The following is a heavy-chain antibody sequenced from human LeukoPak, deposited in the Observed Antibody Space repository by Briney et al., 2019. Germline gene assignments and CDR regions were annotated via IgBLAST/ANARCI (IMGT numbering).Heavy chain of an antibody. Sequence: GSLRLSCAASGFRFPNYWLSWVRQAPGKGLEWVANIKQDGSEIDYSDPMKGRFTISRDNTRNSVYLQVDSLRAEDTGVYYCARIGYSSSSFDYWGQGTLVTVSS. J-gene: IGHJ4*02. CDR2: IKQDGSEI. CDR1: GFRFPNYW. V-gene: IGHV3-7*01. CDR3: ARIGYSSSSFDY. D-gene: IGHD5-18*01.